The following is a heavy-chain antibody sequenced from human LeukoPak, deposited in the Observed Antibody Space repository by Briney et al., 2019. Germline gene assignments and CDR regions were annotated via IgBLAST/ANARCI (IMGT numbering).Heavy chain of an antibody. D-gene: IGHD6-13*01. V-gene: IGHV4-30-2*01. CDR3: ARVAAAGYYGMDV. CDR1: GGSISSGGYS. Sequence: SQTLSLTCAVSGGSISSGGYSWSWIRQPPGKGLEWIGYIYHSGSTYYNPSLKSRVTISVDRSKNQFSLKLSSVTAADTAVYYCARVAAAGYYGMDVWGKGTTVTVSS. CDR2: IYHSGST. J-gene: IGHJ6*04.